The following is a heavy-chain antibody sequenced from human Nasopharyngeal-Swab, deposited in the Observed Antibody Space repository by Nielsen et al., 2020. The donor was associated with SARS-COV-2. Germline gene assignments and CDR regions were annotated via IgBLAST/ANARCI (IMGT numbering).Heavy chain of an antibody. D-gene: IGHD2-15*01. V-gene: IGHV3-7*01. CDR3: ARRAHLLYCWYLRLGHYYYYVDV. CDR2: IKQDGSEK. J-gene: IGHJ6*02. Sequence: WIRQPPGKGLEWVASIKQDGSEKYYVDSVKGRFTISRDNAKNSLYLQVNSLRAEDTAVYYCARRAHLLYCWYLRLGHYYYYVDVWGQGTTVTVSS.